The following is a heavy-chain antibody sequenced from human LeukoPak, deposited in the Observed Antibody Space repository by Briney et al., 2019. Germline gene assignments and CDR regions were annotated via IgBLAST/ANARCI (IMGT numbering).Heavy chain of an antibody. D-gene: IGHD3-16*01. CDR3: ARALGGAKSDAFDI. Sequence: PGGSLRLSCAASGFTVSDNSMTWVRQAPGKGLEWVSVILTDGRTFYADSVTGRFTISRDNAKNSLYLQMNSLRAEDTAVYYCARALGGAKSDAFDIWGQGTMVTVSS. CDR1: GFTVSDNS. CDR2: ILTDGRT. V-gene: IGHV3-53*01. J-gene: IGHJ3*02.